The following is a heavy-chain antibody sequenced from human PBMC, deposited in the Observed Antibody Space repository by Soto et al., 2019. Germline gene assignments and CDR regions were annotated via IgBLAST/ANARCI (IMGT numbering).Heavy chain of an antibody. J-gene: IGHJ4*02. CDR3: ARPQYSSGWYYFDY. CDR2: IYYSGST. D-gene: IGHD6-19*01. V-gene: IGHV4-39*01. CDR1: GGSISSSSYY. Sequence: SETLSLTCTVSGGSISSSSYYWGWIRQPPGKGLEWIGSIYYSGSTYYNPSLKSRVTISVDTSKNQFSLKLSSVTAADTAVYYCARPQYSSGWYYFDYWGQGTLVTVS.